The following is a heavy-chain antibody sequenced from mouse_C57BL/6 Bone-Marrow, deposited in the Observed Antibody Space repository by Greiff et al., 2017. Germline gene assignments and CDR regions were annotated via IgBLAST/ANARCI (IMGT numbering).Heavy chain of an antibody. V-gene: IGHV2-5*01. D-gene: IGHD1-1*01. CDR1: GFSLTSYG. Sequence: VKLMESGPGLVQPSQSLSITCTVSGFSLTSYGVHWVRQSPGMGLEWLGVIWRGGSTDYNAAFMSRLSITKDNAKSQVFFKMNSLQADDTAIYYCAKGTTTVVEGFAYWGQGTLVTVSA. J-gene: IGHJ3*01. CDR2: IWRGGST. CDR3: AKGTTTVVEGFAY.